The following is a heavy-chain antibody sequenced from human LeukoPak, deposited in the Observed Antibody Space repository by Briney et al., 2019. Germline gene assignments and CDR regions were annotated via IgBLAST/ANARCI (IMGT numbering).Heavy chain of an antibody. V-gene: IGHV3-30*04. CDR2: ISYDGSNK. CDR3: AELGITMIGGV. Sequence: GGSLRVSCAASGFTFSTYAMHWLRQAPGKGLEGVAVISYDGSNKYYADSVKGRFTISRENSKNTLYLQINSLRAEDTAVYYCAELGITMIGGVWGKGTTVTISS. J-gene: IGHJ6*04. CDR1: GFTFSTYA. D-gene: IGHD3-10*02.